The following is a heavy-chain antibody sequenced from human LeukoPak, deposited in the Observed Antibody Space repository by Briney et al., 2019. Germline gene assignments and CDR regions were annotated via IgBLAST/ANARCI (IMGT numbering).Heavy chain of an antibody. V-gene: IGHV3-30*03. CDR2: ISYDGSNK. J-gene: IGHJ6*02. CDR3: ARIPTGGFLEWSYYYYYGMDV. CDR1: GFTFSSYG. D-gene: IGHD3-3*01. Sequence: PGGSLRLSCAASGFTFSSYGMHWVRQAPGKGLEWVAVISYDGSNKYYADSVKGRFTISRDNSKNTLYLQMNSLRAEDTAVYYCARIPTGGFLEWSYYYYYGMDVWGQGTTVTVSS.